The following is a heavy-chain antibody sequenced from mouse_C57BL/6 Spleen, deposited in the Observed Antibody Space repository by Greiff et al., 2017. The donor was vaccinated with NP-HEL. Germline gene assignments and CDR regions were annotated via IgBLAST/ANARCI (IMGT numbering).Heavy chain of an antibody. CDR3: ARGGTTVVPFDY. Sequence: QVQLQQPGAELVKPGASVKMSCKASGYTFTSYWITWVKQRPGQGLEWIGDIYPGSGSTNYNEKFKSKATLTVDTSSSTAYMQLSSLTSEDSAVYDCARGGTTVVPFDYWGQGTIVTVSA. J-gene: IGHJ2*01. V-gene: IGHV1-55*01. CDR2: IYPGSGST. D-gene: IGHD1-1*01. CDR1: GYTFTSYW.